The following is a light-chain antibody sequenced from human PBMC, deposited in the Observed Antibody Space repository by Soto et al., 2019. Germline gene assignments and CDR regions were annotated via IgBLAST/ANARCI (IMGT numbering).Light chain of an antibody. CDR2: GAA. V-gene: IGKV3-15*01. J-gene: IGKJ1*01. Sequence: EIVMTQSPATLSVSPGERVTLSCRASQSVFSSLAWYQQKPGQAPRLLIYGAATRATGIPARFSGSGSGTDFTLTISSLQSEDFATYYCQEYNSWRGEWTFGQGTKVEIK. CDR3: QEYNSWRGEWT. CDR1: QSVFSS.